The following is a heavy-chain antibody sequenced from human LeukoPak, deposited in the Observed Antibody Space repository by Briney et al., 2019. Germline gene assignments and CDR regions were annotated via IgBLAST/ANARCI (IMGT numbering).Heavy chain of an antibody. CDR2: IKQDGSEK. V-gene: IGHV3-7*03. CDR3: AKGKLLWFGESFDY. Sequence: GGSLRLSCAASGFIFSSYWMSWVRQAPGKGLEWVANIKQDGSEKYYVDSVKGRFTISRDNAKNSLYLQMNSLRAEDTALYYCAKGKLLWFGESFDYWGQGTMVTVSS. D-gene: IGHD3-10*01. CDR1: GFIFSSYW. J-gene: IGHJ4*03.